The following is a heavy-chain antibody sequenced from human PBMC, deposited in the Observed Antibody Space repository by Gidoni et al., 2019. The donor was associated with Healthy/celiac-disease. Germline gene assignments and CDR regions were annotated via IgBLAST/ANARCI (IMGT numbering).Heavy chain of an antibody. CDR2: IYPGDSDT. Sequence: EVQLVQSGAEVKKPGASLKISCKGSGYSFTSYWIGWVRRMPGKGLEWMGIIYPGDSDTRYSPSVQGQVTISADKSISTAYLQWSSLKASDTAMYYCARIMSTFGGPNAQLDYWGQGTLVTVSS. CDR1: GYSFTSYW. CDR3: ARIMSTFGGPNAQLDY. D-gene: IGHD3-16*01. V-gene: IGHV5-51*01. J-gene: IGHJ4*02.